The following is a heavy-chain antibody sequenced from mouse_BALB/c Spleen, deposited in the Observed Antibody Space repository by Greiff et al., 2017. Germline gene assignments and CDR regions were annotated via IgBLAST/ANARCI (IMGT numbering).Heavy chain of an antibody. J-gene: IGHJ4*01. D-gene: IGHD2-14*01. CDR3: ARGYRYDGAMDY. Sequence: SYNQKFKGKATLTVDKSSSTAYMELLSLTSEDSAVYYCARGYRYDGAMDYWGQGTSVTVSS. V-gene: IGHV1-26*01.